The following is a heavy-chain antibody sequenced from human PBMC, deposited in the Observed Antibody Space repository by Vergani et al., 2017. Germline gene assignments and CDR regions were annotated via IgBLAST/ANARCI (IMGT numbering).Heavy chain of an antibody. D-gene: IGHD3-10*01. Sequence: QVQLVQSGVEVKKPGASVKVSCKASGYPFTLYYMHWVRQATGQGLEWMGISNPSGVSTSYAQKFQGRVTMTRDTSTSTVYMELSSLRAEVTAVYYCAKPSRGGSGSDYYYGIDVWGQGP. CDR2: SNPSGVST. CDR3: AKPSRGGSGSDYYYGIDV. CDR1: GYPFTLYY. V-gene: IGHV1-46*01. J-gene: IGHJ6*02.